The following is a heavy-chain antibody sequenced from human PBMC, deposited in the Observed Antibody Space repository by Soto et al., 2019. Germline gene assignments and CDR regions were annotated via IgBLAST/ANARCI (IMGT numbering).Heavy chain of an antibody. D-gene: IGHD4-4*01. V-gene: IGHV3-7*01. Sequence: EVQLVESGGGLVQPGGSLRLSCTASGFTFSDSWMTWVRQAPGKGLEWVARIKPDESEKKYAASVKGRFSISRDNAKNSMYLQMDSLGGEDTAVYYCVRGGSNYASWGQGTLVTVSS. J-gene: IGHJ5*02. CDR1: GFTFSDSW. CDR3: VRGGSNYAS. CDR2: IKPDESEK.